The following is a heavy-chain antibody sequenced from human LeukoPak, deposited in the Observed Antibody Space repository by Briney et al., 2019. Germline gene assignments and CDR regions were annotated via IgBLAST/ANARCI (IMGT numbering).Heavy chain of an antibody. D-gene: IGHD1-26*01. CDR2: IYHSGST. CDR1: GGSISSGGYS. Sequence: SQTLSLTCAVSGGSISSGGYSWSWIRQPPGKGLEWIGYIYHSGSTYYNPSLKSRVTISVDTSKNQFSLKLSSVTAADTAVYYCARSGSTAFDYWGQGTLVTVSS. J-gene: IGHJ4*02. V-gene: IGHV4-30-2*02. CDR3: ARSGSTAFDY.